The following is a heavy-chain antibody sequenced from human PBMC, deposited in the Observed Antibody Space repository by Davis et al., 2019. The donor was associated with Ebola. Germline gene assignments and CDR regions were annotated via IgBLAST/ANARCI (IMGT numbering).Heavy chain of an antibody. J-gene: IGHJ6*03. CDR3: ARHGRGYCSSTSCSTGGYYYYYYYMDV. CDR1: GYSFTSYW. V-gene: IGHV5-10-1*01. CDR2: IDPSDSYT. Sequence: PGGSLRLSCKGSGYSFTSYWISWVRQMPGKGLEWMGRIDPSDSYTNYSPSFQGHVTISADKSISTAYLQWSSLKASDTAMYYCARHGRGYCSSTSCSTGGYYYYYYYMDVWGKGTTVTVSS. D-gene: IGHD2-2*01.